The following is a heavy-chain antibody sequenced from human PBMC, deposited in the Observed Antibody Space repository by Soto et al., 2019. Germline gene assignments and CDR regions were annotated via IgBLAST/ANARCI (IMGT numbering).Heavy chain of an antibody. Sequence: GSGPTLVNPTQTLTLTCTFSGFSLNARGVGVGWFRQPPGKALEWLALIYWDDDMRYRSSLKTRLTITKDTSKNQVVLTMTNMDPVDTATYYCAHTPFFGDKLDYWGQGALVTVSS. D-gene: IGHD2-21*01. V-gene: IGHV2-5*02. CDR1: GFSLNARGVG. CDR3: AHTPFFGDKLDY. CDR2: IYWDDDM. J-gene: IGHJ4*02.